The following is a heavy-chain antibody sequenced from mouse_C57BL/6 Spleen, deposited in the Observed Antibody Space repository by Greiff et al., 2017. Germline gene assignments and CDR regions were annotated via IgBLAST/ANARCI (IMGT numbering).Heavy chain of an antibody. D-gene: IGHD2-1*01. CDR1: GYTFTDYE. Sequence: QVQLQQSGAELVRPGASVTLSCKASGYTFTDYEMHWVKQTPVHGLEWIGAIDPETGGTAYNQKFKGKAILTADKSSSTAYMELRSLTSEDSAVYYCTRSLVDGNYGYFDVWGTGTTVTVSS. J-gene: IGHJ1*03. CDR2: IDPETGGT. CDR3: TRSLVDGNYGYFDV. V-gene: IGHV1-15*01.